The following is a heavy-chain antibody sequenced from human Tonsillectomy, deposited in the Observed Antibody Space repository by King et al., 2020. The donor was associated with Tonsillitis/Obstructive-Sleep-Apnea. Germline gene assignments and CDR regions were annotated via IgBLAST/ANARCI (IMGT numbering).Heavy chain of an antibody. CDR3: ARDWGRTVVGGIRWAWFGESKSRLDY. D-gene: IGHD3-10*01. J-gene: IGHJ4*02. V-gene: IGHV3-30*04. CDR2: ISYDGSNK. CDR1: GFTFSSYA. Sequence: VQLVESGGGVVQPGRSLRLSCAASGFTFSSYAMHWVRQAPGKGLEWVAVISYDGSNKYYADSVKGRFTISRDNSKNTLYLQMNSLRAEDTAVYYCARDWGRTVVGGIRWAWFGESKSRLDYWGQGTLVTVSS.